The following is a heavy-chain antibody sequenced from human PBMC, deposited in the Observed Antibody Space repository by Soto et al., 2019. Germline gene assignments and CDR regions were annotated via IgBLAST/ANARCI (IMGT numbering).Heavy chain of an antibody. CDR3: YIDGY. CDR2: FYYGGSP. D-gene: IGHD2-2*02. CDR1: GDSIRSSSHY. J-gene: IGHJ4*02. Sequence: QVQLQESGPGLVKPSETLSLTCTVSGDSIRSSSHYWAWNGQPPGKGLEWIGGFYYGGSPYYNSSLKSRVTMSVDTSKNQFSLNLNSVTAADTAVYYCYIDGYWGQGTLVTVSS. V-gene: IGHV4-39*01.